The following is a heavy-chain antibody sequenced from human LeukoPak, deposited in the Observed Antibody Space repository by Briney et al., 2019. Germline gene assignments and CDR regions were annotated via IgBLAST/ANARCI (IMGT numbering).Heavy chain of an antibody. J-gene: IGHJ4*02. CDR2: ISRNGGST. CDR3: VKDLRSDFMEVLSRYLSY. D-gene: IGHD2/OR15-2a*01. CDR1: GFTFSSFA. Sequence: PGGSLRLSCSASGFTFSSFAMHWVRQAPGKGLEYVAAISRNGGSTYYADSVKGRFTISRDNSKSTLYLQMSSLRAEDTAVYLCVKDLRSDFMEVLSRYLSYWGQGTLVTVSS. V-gene: IGHV3-64D*09.